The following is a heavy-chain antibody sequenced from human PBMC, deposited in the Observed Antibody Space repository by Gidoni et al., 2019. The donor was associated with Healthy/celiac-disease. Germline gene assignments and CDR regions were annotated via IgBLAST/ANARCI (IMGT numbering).Heavy chain of an antibody. J-gene: IGHJ3*02. D-gene: IGHD6-19*01. CDR1: GGSISSYY. CDR2: IYYSGST. CDR3: ARDRAVAGRLDDAFDI. V-gene: IGHV4-59*01. Sequence: QVQLQESGPGLVKPSETLSLTCTVSGGSISSYYWSWIRQPPGKGLEWIGYIYYSGSTNYNPSLKSRVTISVDTSKNQFSLKLSSVTAADTAVYYCARDRAVAGRLDDAFDIWGQGTMVTVSS.